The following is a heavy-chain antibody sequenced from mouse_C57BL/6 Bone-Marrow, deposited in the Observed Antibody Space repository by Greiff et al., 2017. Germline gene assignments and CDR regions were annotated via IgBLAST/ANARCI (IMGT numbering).Heavy chain of an antibody. D-gene: IGHD1-1*01. J-gene: IGHJ2*01. Sequence: QVQLKQSGAELVRPGASVKLSCKASGYTFTDYYINWVKQRPGQGLEWIARIYPGSGNTYYNEKFKGKATLTAEKSSSTAYMQLSSLTSEDSAVYFCARGDYYGSSFYYFDCWGQGTTLTVSS. CDR3: ARGDYYGSSFYYFDC. CDR2: IYPGSGNT. CDR1: GYTFTDYY. V-gene: IGHV1-76*01.